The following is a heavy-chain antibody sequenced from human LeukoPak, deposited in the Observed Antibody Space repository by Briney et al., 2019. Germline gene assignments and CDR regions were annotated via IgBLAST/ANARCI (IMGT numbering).Heavy chain of an antibody. D-gene: IGHD6-13*01. CDR3: GGGGTIAAAGVDY. CDR1: GDSFTSYY. J-gene: IGHJ4*01. V-gene: IGHV4-34*01. CDR2: VTHGGGT. Sequence: SETLTLTCAVYGDSFTSYYWSWIRQPPGKGLEWIGQVTHGGGTNYNPSLKSRVTISADTSRNQFSLKLSSVTAADTAVYFCGGGGTIAAAGVDYWGHGTLVTVSS.